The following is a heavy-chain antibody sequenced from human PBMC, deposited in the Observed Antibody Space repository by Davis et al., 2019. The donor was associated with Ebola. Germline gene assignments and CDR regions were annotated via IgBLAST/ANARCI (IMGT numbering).Heavy chain of an antibody. V-gene: IGHV3-74*01. CDR3: GRGHYGMDV. Sequence: PSETLSLTCAASGFTFSNYWMHWVRQAPGKGLVWLSVINSDGSSTSYADSVKGRFTISRDNAKNTLYLQMNSLRAEDTAVYYCGRGHYGMDVWGQGTTVTVSS. CDR2: INSDGSST. J-gene: IGHJ6*02. CDR1: GFTFSNYW.